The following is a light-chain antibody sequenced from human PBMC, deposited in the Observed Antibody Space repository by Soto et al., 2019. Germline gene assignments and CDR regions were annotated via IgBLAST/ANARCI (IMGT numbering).Light chain of an antibody. CDR2: AAS. J-gene: IGKJ4*01. CDR1: QGIRSD. Sequence: AIDMTQSPSYLSASVGDRVTITCRASQGIRSDLGWYQQKPGKAPKLLIYAASTLQSGVPSRFSGSGSGTDFTLTISCLQSEDFATYYCQQYYSYPLTFGGGTKVDIK. V-gene: IGKV1-6*01. CDR3: QQYYSYPLT.